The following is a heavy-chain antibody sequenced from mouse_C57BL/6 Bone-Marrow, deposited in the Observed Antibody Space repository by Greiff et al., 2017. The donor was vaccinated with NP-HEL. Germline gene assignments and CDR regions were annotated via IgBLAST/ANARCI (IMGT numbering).Heavy chain of an antibody. D-gene: IGHD2-10*02. CDR2: INPGSGGT. J-gene: IGHJ1*03. CDR3: ARGERYGNYECWYFDV. V-gene: IGHV1-54*01. Sequence: VQLVESGAELVRPGTSVKVSCKASGYAFNNYLIAWVKQRPGQGLEWIATINPGSGGTYYNEKFKGKSTLTADKSSTTAYMQLSRLASADSAVYFWARGERYGNYECWYFDVWGTGTTVTVSS. CDR1: GYAFNNYL.